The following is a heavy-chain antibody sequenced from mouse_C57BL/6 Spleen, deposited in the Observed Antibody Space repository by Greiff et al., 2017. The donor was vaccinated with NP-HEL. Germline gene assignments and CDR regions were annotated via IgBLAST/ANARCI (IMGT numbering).Heavy chain of an antibody. CDR2: IDPSDSYT. Sequence: VQLQQPGAELVMPGASVKLSCKASGYTFTSYWMHWVKQRPGQGLEWIGEIDPSDSYTNYNQKFKGKSTLTVDKSSSTAYMPLSSLTSEDSAVYYCARDGTSGPMDYWGQGTSVTVAS. D-gene: IGHD4-1*01. CDR3: ARDGTSGPMDY. CDR1: GYTFTSYW. V-gene: IGHV1-69*01. J-gene: IGHJ4*01.